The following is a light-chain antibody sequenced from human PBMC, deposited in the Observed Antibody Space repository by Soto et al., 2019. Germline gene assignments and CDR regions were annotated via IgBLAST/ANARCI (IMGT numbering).Light chain of an antibody. V-gene: IGLV2-8*01. Sequence: QSALTQPPSASGSPGQSVTISCTGTSSDVGGYNYVSWYQQHPGKAPKLMIYEVTKRPSGVPDRFSGSKSGNTASLTVSGVQAEDEADYYCCLYAGGYNEVFGTGTKLTVL. J-gene: IGLJ1*01. CDR3: CLYAGGYNEV. CDR2: EVT. CDR1: SSDVGGYNY.